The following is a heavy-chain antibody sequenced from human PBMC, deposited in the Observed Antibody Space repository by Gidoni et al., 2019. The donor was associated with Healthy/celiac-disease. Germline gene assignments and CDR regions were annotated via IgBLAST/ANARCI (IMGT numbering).Heavy chain of an antibody. CDR1: GFTFSSYA. CDR3: AKDGEGCSSTSCYYNYYYYYGMDV. CDR2: ISGSGGST. J-gene: IGHJ6*02. V-gene: IGHV3-23*01. D-gene: IGHD2-2*01. Sequence: EVQLLESGGGLVQPGGSLRLSCAASGFTFSSYAMSWVRQAPGKGLEWVSAISGSGGSTYYADSVKGRFTISRDNSKNTLYLQMNSLRAEDTAVYYCAKDGEGCSSTSCYYNYYYYYGMDVWGQGTTVTVSS.